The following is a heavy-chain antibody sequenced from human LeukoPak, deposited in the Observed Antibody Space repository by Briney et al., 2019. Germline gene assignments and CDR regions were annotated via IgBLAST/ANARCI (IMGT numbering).Heavy chain of an antibody. CDR3: AREDSSGYYYFDY. D-gene: IGHD3-22*01. CDR1: GFTLSSYA. CDR2: ISYDGSNK. J-gene: IGHJ4*02. Sequence: GSLRLSCTASGFTLSSYAMHWVRQAPGKGLEWVAVISYDGSNKYYADSVKGRFTISRDNSKNTLYLQMNSLRAEDTAVYYCAREDSSGYYYFDYWGQGTLVTVSS. V-gene: IGHV3-30-3*01.